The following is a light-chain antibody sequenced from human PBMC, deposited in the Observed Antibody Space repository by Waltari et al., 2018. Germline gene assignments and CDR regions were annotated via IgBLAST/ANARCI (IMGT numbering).Light chain of an antibody. Sequence: QSALTQPASVSGSPGPSITIPCTGSSSDVGGDDSVSWYEAHPGQAPKVIIYDGNKRPSGVSDRFSGSKSGNTASLTISGLQAEDEATFYCSSQSTKNGVIFGGGTKVTVL. J-gene: IGLJ2*01. CDR1: SSDVGGDDS. CDR2: DGN. V-gene: IGLV2-14*03. CDR3: SSQSTKNGVI.